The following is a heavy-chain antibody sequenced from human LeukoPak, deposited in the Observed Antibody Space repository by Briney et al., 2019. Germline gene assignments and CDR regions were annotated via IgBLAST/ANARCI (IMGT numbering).Heavy chain of an antibody. CDR2: INPSGGST. Sequence: GIINPSGGSTSYAQKFQGRVTMTRDTSTSTVYMELSSLRSEDTAVYYCAREDTAMDQSLDYWGQGTLVTVSS. J-gene: IGHJ4*02. V-gene: IGHV1-46*01. D-gene: IGHD5-18*01. CDR3: AREDTAMDQSLDY.